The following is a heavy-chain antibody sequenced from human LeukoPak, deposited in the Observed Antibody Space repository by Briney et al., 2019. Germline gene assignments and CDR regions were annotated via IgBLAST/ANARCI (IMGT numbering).Heavy chain of an antibody. V-gene: IGHV3-53*01. CDR3: ARVPNYYDTSGLDY. CDR1: GFTVSSNY. J-gene: IGHJ4*02. Sequence: GGSLRLSCAASGFTVSSNYMSWVRQAPGKGLEWVSVIYSGGSTYYADSVKGRFTISRDNSKNTLYLQMNSLRAEDTAVYYCARVPNYYDTSGLDYWGQGTLVTVSS. D-gene: IGHD3-22*01. CDR2: IYSGGST.